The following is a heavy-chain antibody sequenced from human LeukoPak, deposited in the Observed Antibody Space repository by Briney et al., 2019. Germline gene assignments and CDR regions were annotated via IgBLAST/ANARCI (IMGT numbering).Heavy chain of an antibody. CDR1: GFTFSSYW. Sequence: PGGSLRLSCAASGFTFSSYWMSWVRQAPGKGLEWMANIKQDGSEKYYVDSVKGRFTISRDNAKNSLYLQMNSLRAEDTAVYYCARVDYYYYMDVWGKGTTVTVSS. J-gene: IGHJ6*03. V-gene: IGHV3-7*01. CDR2: IKQDGSEK. CDR3: ARVDYYYYMDV.